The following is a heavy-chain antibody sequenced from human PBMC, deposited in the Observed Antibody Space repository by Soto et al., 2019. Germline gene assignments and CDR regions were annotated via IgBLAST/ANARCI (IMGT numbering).Heavy chain of an antibody. CDR1: GYTFFSFW. D-gene: IGHD2-2*01. Sequence: PGESLKISCHGSGYTFFSFWIVWVRQVPGKGLEWVGRIDPGDSSATYSPTFQGHVTISADRSTRSAYLQWRSLRALDTAIYFCARRYCSRADCYSDSWGQGSLVTVSS. J-gene: IGHJ4*02. V-gene: IGHV5-10-1*01. CDR2: IDPGDSSA. CDR3: ARRYCSRADCYSDS.